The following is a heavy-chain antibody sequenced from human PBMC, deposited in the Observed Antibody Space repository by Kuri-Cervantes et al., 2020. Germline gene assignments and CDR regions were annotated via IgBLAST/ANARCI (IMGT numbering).Heavy chain of an antibody. Sequence: SETLSLTCTVSGGSISSSSYYWGWIRQPPGKGLEWIGSIYYSGSTYYNPSLKSRVTISVDTSKNQFSLKLSSVTAADTAVYYCARGKSTAARLEGPPDYWGQGTLVTVSS. J-gene: IGHJ4*02. CDR2: IYYSGST. CDR3: ARGKSTAARLEGPPDY. CDR1: GGSISSSSYY. D-gene: IGHD6-6*01. V-gene: IGHV4-39*07.